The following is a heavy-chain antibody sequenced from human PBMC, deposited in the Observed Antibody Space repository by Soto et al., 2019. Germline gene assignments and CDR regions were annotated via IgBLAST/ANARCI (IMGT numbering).Heavy chain of an antibody. CDR2: INPNSGGR. Sequence: ASVKVSCKASGYTFTGYYMHWVRQAPGQGLEWMGWINPNSGGRNYAQKFHGRVTMTRDTSISTADMELSRLRSDETAVYYCASDQAHSSYGAGRFYYYYGMDVWGQGTTVTVSS. V-gene: IGHV1-2*02. CDR3: ASDQAHSSYGAGRFYYYYGMDV. D-gene: IGHD3-10*01. J-gene: IGHJ6*02. CDR1: GYTFTGYY.